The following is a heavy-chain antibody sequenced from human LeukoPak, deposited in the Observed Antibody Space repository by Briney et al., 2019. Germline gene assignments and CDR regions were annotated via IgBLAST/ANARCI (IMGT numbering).Heavy chain of an antibody. D-gene: IGHD1-26*01. CDR3: ARDAGATGVCN. J-gene: IGHJ4*02. CDR1: GYTFTVYY. V-gene: IGHV1-2*02. CDR2: INPNSGGT. Sequence: ASVTVSFTASGYTFTVYYMHWVRQAPGQGLEWMGWINPNSGGTNYAQKFQGRVTMTRDTSISTAYMELSRLRSDDTAVYYCARDAGATGVCNWGQGTLVTVSS.